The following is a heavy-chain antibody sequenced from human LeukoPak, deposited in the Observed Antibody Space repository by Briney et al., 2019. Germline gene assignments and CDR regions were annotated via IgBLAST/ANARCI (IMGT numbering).Heavy chain of an antibody. D-gene: IGHD5-18*01. Sequence: PGGSLRLSCAASGFTFSSYAMSWARQAPGKGLEWVSAISGSGGSTYYADSVKGRFTISRDNSKNTLYLQMNSLRAEDTAVYYCAKDRGYSYGYETDYYYYVMDVWGQGTPVTVSS. J-gene: IGHJ6*02. CDR1: GFTFSSYA. CDR2: ISGSGGST. CDR3: AKDRGYSYGYETDYYYYVMDV. V-gene: IGHV3-23*01.